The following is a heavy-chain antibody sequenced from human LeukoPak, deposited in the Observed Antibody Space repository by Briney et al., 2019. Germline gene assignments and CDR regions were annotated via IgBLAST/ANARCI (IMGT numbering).Heavy chain of an antibody. V-gene: IGHV4-30-4*01. CDR3: ARDGVRYGMDV. J-gene: IGHJ6*02. D-gene: IGHD3-16*01. CDR2: IYYSGST. CDR1: GGSISSGDYY. Sequence: SATLSLTCTVSGGSISSGDYYWSWISQPPGKGLEWIGYIYYSGSTYYNPSLKSRVTISVDTSKNQFSLKLSSVTAADTAVYYCARDGVRYGMDVWGQGTTVTVSS.